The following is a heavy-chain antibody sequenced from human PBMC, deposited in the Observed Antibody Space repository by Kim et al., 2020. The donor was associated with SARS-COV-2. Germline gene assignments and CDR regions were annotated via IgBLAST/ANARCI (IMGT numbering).Heavy chain of an antibody. CDR3: AKGRKSGYNSGWY. V-gene: IGHV3-43*02. CDR2: ISGDGGTP. D-gene: IGHD6-19*01. CDR1: GFTFEDFA. Sequence: GGSLRLSCAASGFTFEDFAMHWVRQTPEKGLEWVCLISGDGGTPYYVDSVKGRFTISRDNSRKSLYLQLNNLRNEDSALYYCAKGRKSGYNSGWY. J-gene: IGHJ2*01.